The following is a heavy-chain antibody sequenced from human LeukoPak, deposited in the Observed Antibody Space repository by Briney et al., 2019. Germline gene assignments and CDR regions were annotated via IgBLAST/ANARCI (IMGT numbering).Heavy chain of an antibody. CDR3: ARDPPPLLWFGELLDY. CDR2: IIPILGIA. Sequence: GASVKVSCKASGGTFSSYAISWVRQAPGQGLEWMGRIIPILGIANYAQKFQGRVTITADKSTSTAYMELSSLRSEDTAVYYCARDPPPLLWFGELLDYWGQGTLVTVSS. V-gene: IGHV1-69*04. J-gene: IGHJ4*02. D-gene: IGHD3-10*01. CDR1: GGTFSSYA.